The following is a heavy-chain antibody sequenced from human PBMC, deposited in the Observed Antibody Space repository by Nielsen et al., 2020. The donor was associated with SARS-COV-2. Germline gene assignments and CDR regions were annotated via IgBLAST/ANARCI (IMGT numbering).Heavy chain of an antibody. D-gene: IGHD2-2*01. V-gene: IGHV3-20*01. J-gene: IGHJ6*02. Sequence: GESLKISCAASGFTFDDYGMSWVRQAPGKGLELVSGINWNGGSTGYADSVKGRFTISRDNAKNSLYLQMNSLRAEDTALYHCARAYCSGTSCHLYYYGMDVWGQGTTVTVSS. CDR2: INWNGGST. CDR1: GFTFDDYG. CDR3: ARAYCSGTSCHLYYYGMDV.